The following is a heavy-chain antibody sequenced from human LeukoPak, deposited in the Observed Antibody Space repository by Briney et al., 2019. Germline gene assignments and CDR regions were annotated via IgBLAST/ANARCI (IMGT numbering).Heavy chain of an antibody. CDR1: GFTFSTYC. V-gene: IGHV3-74*01. J-gene: IGHJ4*02. CDR2: ICPDGTVT. Sequence: GGSLRLSCAASGFTFSTYCMRWVRQAPGKGPMWVSRICPDGTVTNYADSVKARFIISRDNARNTVYLQMNSLRVEDTAVYYCVRDFRSADYWGQGTLVTVSS. CDR3: VRDFRSADY.